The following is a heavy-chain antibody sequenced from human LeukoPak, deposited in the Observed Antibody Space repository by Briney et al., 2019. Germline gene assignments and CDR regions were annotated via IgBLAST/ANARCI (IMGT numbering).Heavy chain of an antibody. V-gene: IGHV4-39*07. Sequence: SETLSLTCTVSGGSISSSSYYWGWIRQPPGKGLEWIGSIYYSGSTNYNPSLKSRVTMSVDTSKNQFSLKLSSVTAADTAVYYCARDFPGVDIVATIYEARWFDPWGQGTLVTVSS. CDR2: IYYSGST. CDR3: ARDFPGVDIVATIYEARWFDP. J-gene: IGHJ5*02. D-gene: IGHD5-12*01. CDR1: GGSISSSSYY.